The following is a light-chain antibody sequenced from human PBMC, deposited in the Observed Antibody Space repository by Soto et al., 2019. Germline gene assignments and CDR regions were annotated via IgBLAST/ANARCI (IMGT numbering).Light chain of an antibody. V-gene: IGLV1-44*01. J-gene: IGLJ1*01. CDR3: AAWDNSLNGYV. CDR1: SSNIGGNT. Sequence: QLVLTQPPSASETPGQSVTISCSGSSSNIGGNTVNWYQQLPGTAPNLLIYSDNQLPSGVPDRFSGSKSGTSASLVISGLQSEDEADYYCAAWDNSLNGYVFGTGTKLTVL. CDR2: SDN.